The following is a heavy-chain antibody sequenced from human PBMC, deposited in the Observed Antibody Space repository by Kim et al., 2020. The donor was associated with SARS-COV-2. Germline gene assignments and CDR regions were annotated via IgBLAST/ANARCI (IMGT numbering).Heavy chain of an antibody. CDR3: AKGAAAAGLLRAFDI. J-gene: IGHJ3*02. D-gene: IGHD6-13*01. Sequence: GSVKGRLPISRENAKNSLYLQMNSLRAGDTAVYYCAKGAAAAGLLRAFDIWGQGTMVTVSS. V-gene: IGHV3-13*01.